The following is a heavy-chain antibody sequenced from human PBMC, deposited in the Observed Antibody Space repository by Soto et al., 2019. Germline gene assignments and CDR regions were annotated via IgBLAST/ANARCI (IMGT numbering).Heavy chain of an antibody. J-gene: IGHJ5*02. D-gene: IGHD4-17*01. CDR2: IYYSGST. V-gene: IGHV4-30-4*01. CDR3: ARDMYGDYGLDP. Sequence: KTSETLSLTCTVSGGSISSGDYYWSWIRQPPGKGLEWIGYIYYSGSTYYNPSLKSRVTISVDTSKNQFSLKLSSVTAADTAVYSCARDMYGDYGLDPWGQGTLVTVSS. CDR1: GGSISSGDYY.